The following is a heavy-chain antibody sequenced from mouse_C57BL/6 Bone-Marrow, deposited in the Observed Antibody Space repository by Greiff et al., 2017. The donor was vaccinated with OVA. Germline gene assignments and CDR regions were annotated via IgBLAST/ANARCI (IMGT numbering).Heavy chain of an antibody. D-gene: IGHD2-4*01. Sequence: EVKLVESGGGLVQPGGSLKLSCAASGFTFSDYGMAWVRQAPRKGPEWVAFISNLAYSIYYADTVTGRFTISRENAKNTLYLEMSSLRSEDTAMYYCARQGDYEWFAYWGQGTLVTVSA. CDR1: GFTFSDYG. V-gene: IGHV5-15*01. CDR3: ARQGDYEWFAY. CDR2: ISNLAYSI. J-gene: IGHJ3*01.